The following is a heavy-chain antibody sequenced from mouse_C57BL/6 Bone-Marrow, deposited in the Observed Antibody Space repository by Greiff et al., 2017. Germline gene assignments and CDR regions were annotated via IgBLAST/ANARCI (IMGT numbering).Heavy chain of an antibody. V-gene: IGHV3-6*01. CDR2: ISYDGSN. J-gene: IGHJ1*03. CDR1: GYSITSGYY. Sequence: EVKLVESGPGLVKPSQSLSLTCSVTGYSITSGYYWNWIRQFPGNKLEWMGYISYDGSNNYNPSLKNRISITRDTSKNQFFLKLNSVTTEDTATYYCARIPTTVVATGYFDVWGTGTTVTVSS. CDR3: ARIPTTVVATGYFDV. D-gene: IGHD1-1*01.